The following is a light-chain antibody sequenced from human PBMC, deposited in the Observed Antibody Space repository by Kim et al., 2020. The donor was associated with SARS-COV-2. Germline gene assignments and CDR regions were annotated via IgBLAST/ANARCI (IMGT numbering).Light chain of an antibody. J-gene: IGLJ3*02. CDR2: QDS. CDR3: QAWDSSTWV. CDR1: KLRDKY. Sequence: PGQTACITNNREKLRDKYACWNQQKAGESPVLDINQDSKGTSGIPERFSGANTGNTATLTISGTQAMDEAGYDCQAWDSSTWVFGGGTKVTVL. V-gene: IGLV3-1*01.